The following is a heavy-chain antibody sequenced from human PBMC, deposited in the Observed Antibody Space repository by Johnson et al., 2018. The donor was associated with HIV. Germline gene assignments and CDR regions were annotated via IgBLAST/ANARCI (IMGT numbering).Heavy chain of an antibody. Sequence: MQLVESGGGLAKPGGSLRLSCVASGFTFSNAWMSWVRQAPGQGLVWVSRIISDVSSAIYTDSVTGRFTISRDNTKNTLYLQMNSLRAEDTAVYYCTTGAFHDYDMWGQGTMVTVSS. CDR1: GFTFSNAW. V-gene: IGHV3-74*02. J-gene: IGHJ3*02. CDR3: TTGAFHDYDM. D-gene: IGHD2/OR15-2a*01. CDR2: IISDVSSA.